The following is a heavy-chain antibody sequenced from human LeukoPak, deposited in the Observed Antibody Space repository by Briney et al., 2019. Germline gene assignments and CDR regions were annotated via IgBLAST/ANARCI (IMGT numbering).Heavy chain of an antibody. CDR3: ARGVAGSGSTPNY. V-gene: IGHV4-59*01. D-gene: IGHD1-26*01. J-gene: IGHJ4*02. Sequence: KTSETLSLTCTVSGGSISSYYWIWIRQPPGKGLEWIGFIYFNGNTNYNPSLKSRVTISEDSSRSQSSLKLTSVTAADTAVYYCARGVAGSGSTPNYWGQGTLVTVSS. CDR1: GGSISSYY. CDR2: IYFNGNT.